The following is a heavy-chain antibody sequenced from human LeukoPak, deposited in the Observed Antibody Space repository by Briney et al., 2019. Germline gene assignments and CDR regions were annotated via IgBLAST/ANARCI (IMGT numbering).Heavy chain of an antibody. J-gene: IGHJ4*02. V-gene: IGHV3-74*03. D-gene: IGHD4-17*01. CDR2: INSDGSST. CDR3: ARGGYGSIDY. Sequence: GGSLRLSCAASGFTFSSLWMHWVRQAPGKGLVWVSYINSDGSSTMYADSVKGRFTISRDNAKNTVYLQTNSLRAEDTAVYYCARGGYGSIDYWGQGTLVTVSS. CDR1: GFTFSSLW.